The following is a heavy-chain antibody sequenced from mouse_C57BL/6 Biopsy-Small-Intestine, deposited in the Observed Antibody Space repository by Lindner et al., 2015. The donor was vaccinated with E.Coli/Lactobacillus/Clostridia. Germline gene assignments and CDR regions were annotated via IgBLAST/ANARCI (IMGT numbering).Heavy chain of an antibody. CDR1: GYTFTSYG. Sequence: VQLQESGAELARPGASVKLSCKASGYTFTSYGISWVKRRTGQGLEWIGEIYPRSGNTYYSEKFKGKATLTADKSSSTACMELRSLTSEDSAVYFCARRLGHYYTMDYWGQGTSVTVSS. D-gene: IGHD4-1*01. CDR2: IYPRSGNT. V-gene: IGHV1-81*01. J-gene: IGHJ4*01. CDR3: ARRLGHYYTMDY.